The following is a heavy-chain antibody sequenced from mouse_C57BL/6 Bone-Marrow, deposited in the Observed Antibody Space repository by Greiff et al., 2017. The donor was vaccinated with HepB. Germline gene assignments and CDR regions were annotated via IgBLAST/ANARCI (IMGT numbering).Heavy chain of an antibody. CDR2: SRNKANDYTT. D-gene: IGHD2-3*01. J-gene: IGHJ3*01. Sequence: EVMLVESGGGLVQSGRSLRLSCATSGFTFSDFYMEWVRQAPGKGLEWIAASRNKANDYTTEYSASVKGRFIVSRDTSQSILYLQMNALRAEDTSMYYCARDDDDGYYGIAYWGQGTLVTVSA. CDR1: GFTFSDFY. CDR3: ARDDDDGYYGIAY. V-gene: IGHV7-1*01.